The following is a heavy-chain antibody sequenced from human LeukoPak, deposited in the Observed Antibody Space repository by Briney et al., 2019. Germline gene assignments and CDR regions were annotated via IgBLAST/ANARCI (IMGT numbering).Heavy chain of an antibody. CDR2: IWSDGTNR. Sequence: GGSLRLSCAASGFIFSHYGMHWVRQAAGKGLEWVAVIWSDGTNRYYADSAKGRFSINRDDSQKRVFLQMNSLRAEDTAVYCCARDAQRGFDYSNSLQYWGQGALVTVSS. D-gene: IGHD4-11*01. CDR3: ARDAQRGFDYSNSLQY. J-gene: IGHJ4*02. CDR1: GFIFSHYG. V-gene: IGHV3-33*02.